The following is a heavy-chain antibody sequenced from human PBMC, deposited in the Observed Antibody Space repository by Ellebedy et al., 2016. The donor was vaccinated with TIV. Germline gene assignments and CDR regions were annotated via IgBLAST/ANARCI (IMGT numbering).Heavy chain of an antibody. CDR2: ISWNSGSI. J-gene: IGHJ4*02. CDR1: RFTFDDYA. V-gene: IGHV3-9*01. Sequence: GGSLRLXXAASRFTFDDYAMHWVRQAPGKGLEWVSGISWNSGSIGYADSVKGRFTISRDNAKNSLYLQMNSLRAEDTALYYCAKDLGYCSGGSYYYYFDYWGQGTLVTVSS. CDR3: AKDLGYCSGGSYYYYFDY. D-gene: IGHD2-15*01.